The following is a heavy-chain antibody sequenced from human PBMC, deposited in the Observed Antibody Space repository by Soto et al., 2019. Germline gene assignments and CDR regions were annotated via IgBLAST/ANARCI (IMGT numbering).Heavy chain of an antibody. CDR1: GGPFSSGNYY. V-gene: IGHV4-39*01. CDR2: IHYSGKT. CDR3: ARIHNAVFWDDTFDT. Sequence: QLQLQESGPGLVKPSETLSLTCSVSGGPFSSGNYYWGWVRQPPGKGLEWLAAIHYSGKTSYNPSLRSRVTISVDTSRKQFSLELNSVTAADTAVYYCARIHNAVFWDDTFDTWGQGTMVIVSS. D-gene: IGHD1-20*01. J-gene: IGHJ3*02.